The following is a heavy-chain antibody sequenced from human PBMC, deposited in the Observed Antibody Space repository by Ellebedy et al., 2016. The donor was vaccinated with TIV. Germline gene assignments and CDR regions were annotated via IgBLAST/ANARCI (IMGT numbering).Heavy chain of an antibody. Sequence: AASVKVSCKASGYTFTTFDVIWVRQAPGQGLEWMGWMNSDTGNTGYAHKFQGRITLTRNTSISTAYMELGRLRSDDTAVYYCARGMVGDYYDSSAYYDYWGQGTLVTVSS. J-gene: IGHJ4*02. CDR1: GYTFTTFD. D-gene: IGHD3-22*01. V-gene: IGHV1-8*01. CDR2: MNSDTGNT. CDR3: ARGMVGDYYDSSAYYDY.